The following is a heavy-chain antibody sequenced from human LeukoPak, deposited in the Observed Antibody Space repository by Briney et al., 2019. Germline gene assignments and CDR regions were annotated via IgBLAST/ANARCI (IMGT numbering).Heavy chain of an antibody. D-gene: IGHD3-22*01. V-gene: IGHV4-59*01. CDR2: IYYTGST. CDR1: GGSIGSYY. CDR3: ARGQGFYDSSGYFDY. Sequence: SETLSLTCTVSGGSIGSYYWSWIRQPPGKGLEWIGYIYYTGSTNYNPSLKSRVTISVDTSKNQFSLKLSSVTAADTAVYCCARGQGFYDSSGYFDYWGQGTLVTVSS. J-gene: IGHJ4*02.